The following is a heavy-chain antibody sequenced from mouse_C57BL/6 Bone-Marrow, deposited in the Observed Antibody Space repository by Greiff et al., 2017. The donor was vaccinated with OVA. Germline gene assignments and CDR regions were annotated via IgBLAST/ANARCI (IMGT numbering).Heavy chain of an antibody. CDR3: ARSYYGSSPYAMDY. Sequence: EVQGVESGGGLVKPGGSLKLSCAASGFTFSSYAMSWVRQTPEKRLEWVATISDGGSYTYYPDNVKGRFTISRDNAKNNLYLQMSHLKSEDTAMYYCARSYYGSSPYAMDYWGQGTSVTVSS. CDR1: GFTFSSYA. D-gene: IGHD1-1*01. V-gene: IGHV5-4*01. CDR2: ISDGGSYT. J-gene: IGHJ4*01.